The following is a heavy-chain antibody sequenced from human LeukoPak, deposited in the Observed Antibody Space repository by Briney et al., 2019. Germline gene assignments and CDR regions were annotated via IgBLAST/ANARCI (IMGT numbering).Heavy chain of an antibody. D-gene: IGHD3-22*01. V-gene: IGHV3-74*01. CDR2: INSDGSST. J-gene: IGHJ3*02. CDR1: GFTFSSYW. CDR3: ATVMISGYYYWDAFDI. Sequence: GGSLRLSCAASGFTFSSYWMHWVRQAPGKGLVWVSRINSDGSSTSYADSVKGRFTISRDNAKNTLYLQMNSLRAEDTAVYYCATVMISGYYYWDAFDIWGQGTMVTVSS.